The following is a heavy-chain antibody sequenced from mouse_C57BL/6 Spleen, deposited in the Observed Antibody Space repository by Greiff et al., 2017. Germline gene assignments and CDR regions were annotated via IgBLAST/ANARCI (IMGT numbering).Heavy chain of an antibody. D-gene: IGHD1-1*01. CDR1: GYTFTDYE. CDR3: TNHYYGSSYGY. Sequence: VKLQESGAELVRPGASVTLSCKASGYTFTDYEMHWVKQTPVHGLEWIGAIDPETGGTAYNQKFKGKAILTADKSSSTAYMELRSLTSEDSAVYYCTNHYYGSSYGYWGQGTTLTVSS. V-gene: IGHV1-15*01. J-gene: IGHJ2*01. CDR2: IDPETGGT.